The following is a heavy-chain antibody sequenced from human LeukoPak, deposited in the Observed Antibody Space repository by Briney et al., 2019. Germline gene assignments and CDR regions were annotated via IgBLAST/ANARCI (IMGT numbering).Heavy chain of an antibody. D-gene: IGHD5-24*01. Sequence: GRSLRLSSAASGFTFSSYGMHWVRQAPGKGLEWVAVISYDGSNKYYADSVKGRFTISRDNSKNTLYLQMNSLRAEDTAVYYCAKDWVEMATNEYFDYWGQGTLVTVSS. CDR3: AKDWVEMATNEYFDY. CDR2: ISYDGSNK. V-gene: IGHV3-30*18. CDR1: GFTFSSYG. J-gene: IGHJ4*02.